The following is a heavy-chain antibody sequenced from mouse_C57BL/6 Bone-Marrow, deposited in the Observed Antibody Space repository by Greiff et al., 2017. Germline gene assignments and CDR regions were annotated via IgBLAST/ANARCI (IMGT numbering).Heavy chain of an antibody. J-gene: IGHJ4*01. V-gene: IGHV7-4*01. CDR2: IRNKANGYTK. CDR3: VKAPCCYAMDY. Sequence: DVKLVESGGGLVQPGASLRLSCAASGFTFTDYYMSWVRQPPGKAPEWLALIRNKANGYTKDYTASVKGRLNISRDNSQNILYLQMNTLMAEDSATYYCVKAPCCYAMDYWGQGTSVTVSS. CDR1: GFTFTDYY.